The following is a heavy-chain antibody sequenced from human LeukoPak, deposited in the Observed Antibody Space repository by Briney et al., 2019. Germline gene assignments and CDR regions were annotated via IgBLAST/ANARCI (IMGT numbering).Heavy chain of an antibody. CDR3: ASHVDDSSGYRHGYYYYYMDV. V-gene: IGHV1-69*06. D-gene: IGHD3-22*01. CDR2: IIPIFGTA. Sequence: SVKVSCKASGYTFTGYYIHWVRQAPGQGLEWMGGIIPIFGTANYAQKFQGRVTITADKSTSTAYMELSSLRSEDTAVYYCASHVDDSSGYRHGYYYYYMDVWGKGTTVTVSS. J-gene: IGHJ6*03. CDR1: GYTFTGYY.